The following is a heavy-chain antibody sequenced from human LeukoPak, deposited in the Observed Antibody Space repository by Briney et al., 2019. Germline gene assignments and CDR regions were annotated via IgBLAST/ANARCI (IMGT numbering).Heavy chain of an antibody. J-gene: IGHJ4*02. CDR2: IYYSGST. V-gene: IGHV4-39*07. Sequence: SETLSLTCTVSGGSISSSSYYWGWIRQPPGKGLEWIGSIYYSGSTNYNPSLKSRVTISVDTSKNQFSLKLSSVTAADTAVYYCARAPGGVVTATFDYWGRGTLVTVSS. CDR1: GGSISSSSYY. D-gene: IGHD2-21*02. CDR3: ARAPGGVVTATFDY.